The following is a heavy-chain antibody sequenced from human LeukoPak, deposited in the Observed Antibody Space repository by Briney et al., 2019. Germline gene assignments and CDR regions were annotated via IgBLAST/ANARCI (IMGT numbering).Heavy chain of an antibody. CDR3: ARDLRSSSWYYYGMDV. V-gene: IGHV3-33*01. Sequence: GGSLRLSCAASGFTFSIYGMHWVRQAPGKGLEWVAVIWYDGSNKYYADSVKGRFTISRDNSKNTMYLQMNSLRAEDTAVYYCARDLRSSSWYYYGMDVWGQGTTVTVSS. J-gene: IGHJ6*02. CDR1: GFTFSIYG. D-gene: IGHD6-13*01. CDR2: IWYDGSNK.